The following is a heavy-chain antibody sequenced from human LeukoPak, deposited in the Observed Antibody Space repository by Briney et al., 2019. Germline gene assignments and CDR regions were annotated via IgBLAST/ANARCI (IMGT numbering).Heavy chain of an antibody. V-gene: IGHV3-48*04. CDR2: ISSSSTI. J-gene: IGHJ4*02. D-gene: IGHD3-10*01. CDR3: ARDTMVRGVLSSIY. CDR1: GFTFSSYS. Sequence: GGSLRLSCAASGFTFSSYSMNWVRQAPGKGLEWVSYISSSSTIYYADSVKGRFTISRDNAKNSLYLQLNSLRAEDTAVYYCARDTMVRGVLSSIYWGQGTLVTVSS.